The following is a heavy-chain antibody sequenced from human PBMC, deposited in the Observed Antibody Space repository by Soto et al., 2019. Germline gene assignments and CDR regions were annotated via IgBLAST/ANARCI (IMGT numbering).Heavy chain of an antibody. D-gene: IGHD3-10*01. Sequence: GGSLRLSCAASGFTFSSYSMNWVRRTPGKGLEWVSTISGGSSVTYYGDSVKGRFTISRDNAKKTLFLQLNRLSAEDTATYYCAKVLSKNYYYPFDFWGQGTQVTVSS. CDR2: ISGGSSVT. V-gene: IGHV3-21*04. CDR3: AKVLSKNYYYPFDF. CDR1: GFTFSSYS. J-gene: IGHJ4*02.